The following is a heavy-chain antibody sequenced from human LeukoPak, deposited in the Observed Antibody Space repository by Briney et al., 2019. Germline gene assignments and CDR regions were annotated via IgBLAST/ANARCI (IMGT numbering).Heavy chain of an antibody. CDR2: IYYSGST. Sequence: SETLSLTCTVSGGSISSYYWSWIRQPPGKGLEWIGYIYYSGSTNYNPSLKSRVTISVNTSKNQFSLKLSSVTAADTAVYYCARGASSSLNYWGQGTLVTVSS. D-gene: IGHD6-6*01. CDR1: GGSISSYY. CDR3: ARGASSSLNY. J-gene: IGHJ4*02. V-gene: IGHV4-59*01.